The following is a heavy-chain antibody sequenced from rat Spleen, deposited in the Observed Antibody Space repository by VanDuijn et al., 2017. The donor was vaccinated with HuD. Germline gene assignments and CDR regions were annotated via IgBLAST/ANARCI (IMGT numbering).Heavy chain of an antibody. Sequence: EVQLVESGGGLVQPGRSLKLSCAASGITFSDYNMAWVRQAPTKGLEWVASISYDGGRTYYRDSVKGRFPISRDNAKSTLYLQMDSLRSEDTGTYYCITPRDTTGMPPWGQGVMVTVSS. CDR1: GITFSDYN. CDR3: ITPRDTTGMPP. CDR2: ISYDGGRT. V-gene: IGHV5-20*01. D-gene: IGHD1-7*01. J-gene: IGHJ2*01.